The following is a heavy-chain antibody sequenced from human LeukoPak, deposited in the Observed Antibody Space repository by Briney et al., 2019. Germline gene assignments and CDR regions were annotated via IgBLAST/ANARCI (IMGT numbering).Heavy chain of an antibody. CDR1: GFTDYG. J-gene: IGHJ4*02. V-gene: IGHV3-15*01. Sequence: PGGSLRLSCAASGFTDYGMSWVRQAPGKGLEWVGRIKSKSDGETTDYAAPGRGRFTISRDDSRNTLYLQMNSLTTEDTAVYYCVKPFDRWGQGTLVTVSS. CDR2: IKSKSDGETT. CDR3: VKPFDR. D-gene: IGHD1-14*01.